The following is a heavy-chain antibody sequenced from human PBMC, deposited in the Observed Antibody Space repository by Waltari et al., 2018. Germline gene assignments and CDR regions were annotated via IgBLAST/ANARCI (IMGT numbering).Heavy chain of an antibody. D-gene: IGHD6-13*01. CDR2: INHSGST. CDR3: ARGQREQQL. CDR1: GVSFSGYY. Sequence: QVQLQQWGAGLLKPSETLSLTCAVYGVSFSGYYWSWIRQPPGKGLEGIGEINHSGSTNYNPSLKSRVTISVDTSKNQFSLKLSSVTAADTAVYYCARGQREQQLWGQGTLVTVSS. V-gene: IGHV4-34*01. J-gene: IGHJ4*02.